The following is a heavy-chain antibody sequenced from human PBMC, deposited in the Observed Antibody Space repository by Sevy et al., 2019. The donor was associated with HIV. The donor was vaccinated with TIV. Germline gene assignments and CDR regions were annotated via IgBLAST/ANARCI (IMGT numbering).Heavy chain of an antibody. CDR3: AVITIFGVVTDNWFDP. CDR1: GGSISSSSYY. V-gene: IGHV4-39*01. CDR2: IYYSGST. J-gene: IGHJ5*02. D-gene: IGHD3-3*01. Sequence: SETLSLTCTVSGGSISSSSYYWGWIRQPPGKGLEWIGSIYYSGSTYYNPSLKSRVTIAVDTSKNLVSLKLSSVTAADTAVYYCAVITIFGVVTDNWFDPWGQGTRVTVSS.